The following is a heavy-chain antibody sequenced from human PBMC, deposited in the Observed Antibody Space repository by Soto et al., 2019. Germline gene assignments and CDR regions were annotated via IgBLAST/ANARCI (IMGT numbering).Heavy chain of an antibody. CDR2: IYYSGST. CDR3: ARVRITMVRGVVMDV. D-gene: IGHD3-10*01. J-gene: IGHJ6*03. V-gene: IGHV4-31*03. Sequence: SETLSLTCTVSGGSISSGGYYWSWIRQHPGKGLEWIGYIYYSGSTYYNPSLKSRVTISVDTSKNQFSLKLSSVTAADTAVYYCARVRITMVRGVVMDVWGKGTTVTVSS. CDR1: GGSISSGGYY.